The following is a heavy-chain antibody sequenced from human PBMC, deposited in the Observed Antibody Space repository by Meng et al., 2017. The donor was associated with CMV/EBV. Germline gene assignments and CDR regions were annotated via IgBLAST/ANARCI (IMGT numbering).Heavy chain of an antibody. CDR2: IYYSGST. J-gene: IGHJ4*02. CDR3: AREGNYYGSGSYYAY. D-gene: IGHD3-10*01. CDR1: GGSISSCSYY. V-gene: IGHV4-39*07. Sequence: QLRRPESGPGLVKPSATLSPPCTVSGGSISSCSYYWGWIRQPPGKGLEWIGSIYYSGSTYYNPSLKSRVTISVDTSKNQFSLKLSSVTAADTAVYYCAREGNYYGSGSYYAYWGQGTLVTVSS.